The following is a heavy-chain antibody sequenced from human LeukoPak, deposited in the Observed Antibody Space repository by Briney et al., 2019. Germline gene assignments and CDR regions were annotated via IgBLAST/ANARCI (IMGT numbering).Heavy chain of an antibody. J-gene: IGHJ4*01. Sequence: PGGSLRLSCAASGFTFSSYGMSWVRQAPGKGLEWVSAISGSCGSTYYADSVKGRFTISRDNSKSTLYLQMNSLRAEDTAVYYCAKDLSGYSYGXYQSYWGXGTLVTVS. D-gene: IGHD5-18*01. CDR3: AKDLSGYSYGXYQSY. V-gene: IGHV3-23*01. CDR2: ISGSCGST. CDR1: GFTFSSYG.